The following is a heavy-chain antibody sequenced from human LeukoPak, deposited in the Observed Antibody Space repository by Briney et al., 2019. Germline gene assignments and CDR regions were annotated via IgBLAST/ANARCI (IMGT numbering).Heavy chain of an antibody. CDR3: ARGPDAQLWFFADYYFDY. CDR2: INHSGST. D-gene: IGHD5-18*01. J-gene: IGHJ4*02. CDR1: GGSFSGYY. Sequence: SETLSLTCAVYGGSFSGYYWSWIRQPPGKGLEWIGEINHSGSTNYNPSLKSRVTISVDTSKNQFSLKLSSVTAADTAVYYCARGPDAQLWFFADYYFDYWGQGTLVTVSS. V-gene: IGHV4-34*01.